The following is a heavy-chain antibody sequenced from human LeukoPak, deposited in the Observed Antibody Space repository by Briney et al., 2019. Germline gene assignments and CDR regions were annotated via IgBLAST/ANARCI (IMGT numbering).Heavy chain of an antibody. CDR2: INWNGGSR. J-gene: IGHJ4*02. Sequence: GGSLRLSCAASGFTFDDYGMSWVRQAPGKGLEWVSGINWNGGSRGYADSVKGRFTISRDNAKNSLYLQMNSLRAEDRALYYCARDTRNMHSSSSLFDYWGQVTLVTVSS. V-gene: IGHV3-20*04. CDR1: GFTFDDYG. CDR3: ARDTRNMHSSSSLFDY. D-gene: IGHD6-6*01.